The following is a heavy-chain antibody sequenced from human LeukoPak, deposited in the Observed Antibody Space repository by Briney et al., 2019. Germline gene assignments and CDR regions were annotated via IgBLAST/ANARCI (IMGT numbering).Heavy chain of an antibody. Sequence: SETLSLICTVSGGSIITRSYFWGWIRQPPEKGLEWIGAVSYSGTTSYSPSLESRVTMSVDTSKNQFFLKVSSVTAADTAVYYCARLDGSGHYGIDYWGQGTLVTVSS. V-gene: IGHV4-39*01. CDR2: VSYSGTT. CDR1: GGSIITRSYF. CDR3: ARLDGSGHYGIDY. J-gene: IGHJ4*02. D-gene: IGHD3-22*01.